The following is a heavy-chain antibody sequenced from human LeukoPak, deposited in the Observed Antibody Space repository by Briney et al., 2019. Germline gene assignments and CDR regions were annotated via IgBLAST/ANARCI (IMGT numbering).Heavy chain of an antibody. CDR2: IGGSGDST. CDR3: AKDPLEQLSTIYFRN. J-gene: IGHJ1*01. D-gene: IGHD6-6*01. CDR1: GFTFSSHT. Sequence: GGSLRLSCEASGFTFSSHTMSWVRQAPGKGLEWVSAIGGSGDSTYYADSVKGRFTISRDNSQNTLYLQMNSLRAEDTAVYYCAKDPLEQLSTIYFRNWGQGTLVTVSS. V-gene: IGHV3-23*01.